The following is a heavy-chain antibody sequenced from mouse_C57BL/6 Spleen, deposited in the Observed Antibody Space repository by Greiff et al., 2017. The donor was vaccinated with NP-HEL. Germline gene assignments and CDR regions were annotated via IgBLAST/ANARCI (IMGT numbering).Heavy chain of an antibody. V-gene: IGHV1-64*01. CDR1: GYTFTSYW. Sequence: QVQLQQPGAELVKPGASVKLSCKASGYTFTSYWMHWVKQRPGQGLEWIGMIHPNSGSTNYNEKFKSKATLTVDKSSSTAYMQLSSLTSEDSAVYYCARKDYYGSLYYFDYWGQGTTLTVSS. J-gene: IGHJ2*01. D-gene: IGHD1-1*01. CDR3: ARKDYYGSLYYFDY. CDR2: IHPNSGST.